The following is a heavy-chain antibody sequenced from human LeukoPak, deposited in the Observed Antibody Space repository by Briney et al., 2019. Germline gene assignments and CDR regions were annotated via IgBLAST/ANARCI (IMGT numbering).Heavy chain of an antibody. D-gene: IGHD3-10*01. Sequence: PSETLSLTCAVYGGSFSGYYWSWIRQPPGKGLEWIGEINHSGSTNYNPSLKSRVTISVDTSKTQFPLKLSSVTAADTAVYYCARSLYYYGSDSFDIWGQGTMVTVSS. CDR2: INHSGST. CDR1: GGSFSGYY. V-gene: IGHV4-34*01. J-gene: IGHJ3*02. CDR3: ARSLYYYGSDSFDI.